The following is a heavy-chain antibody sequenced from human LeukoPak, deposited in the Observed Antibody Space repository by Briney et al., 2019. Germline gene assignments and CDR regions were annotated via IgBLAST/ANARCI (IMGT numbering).Heavy chain of an antibody. D-gene: IGHD2-21*02. V-gene: IGHV3-7*01. J-gene: IGHJ4*02. Sequence: GGSLRLSCAASGFTFSHYWMTWVRQAPGKGLEWVANINRDGSTTNYLDSVKGRFTISRDNAKISLYLQMDSLRAEDTALYYCARLPGDAAYHDYWGQGTLVTVSS. CDR3: ARLPGDAAYHDY. CDR2: INRDGSTT. CDR1: GFTFSHYW.